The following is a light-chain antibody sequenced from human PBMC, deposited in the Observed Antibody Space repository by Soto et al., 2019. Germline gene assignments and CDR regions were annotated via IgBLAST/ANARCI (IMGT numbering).Light chain of an antibody. CDR1: QGISSW. Sequence: DIQLTQSPSSVSASVGDRVTITCRASQGISSWLAWYQQKLGKAPNLLIYDASTLQSGVPSRFSGSGSGTDFTLTISSLQSEDFAVYYCQQYNNWPPYTFGQGTKLEIK. CDR3: QQYNNWPPYT. CDR2: DAS. J-gene: IGKJ2*01. V-gene: IGKV1D-16*01.